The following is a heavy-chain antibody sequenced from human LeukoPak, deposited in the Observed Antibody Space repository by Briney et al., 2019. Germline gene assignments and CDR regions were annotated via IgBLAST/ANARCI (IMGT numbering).Heavy chain of an antibody. J-gene: IGHJ4*02. CDR2: ISAHNGNT. CDR3: ARDDWLGYCSGGSCLVDY. Sequence: ASVKVSCKASGYTFTSYGISWVRQAPGQGLEWMGWISAHNGNTNYAQKLQGRVTMTTDTSTSTAYMGLRSLRSDDTAVYYCARDDWLGYCSGGSCLVDYWGQGTLVTVSS. D-gene: IGHD2-15*01. CDR1: GYTFTSYG. V-gene: IGHV1-18*01.